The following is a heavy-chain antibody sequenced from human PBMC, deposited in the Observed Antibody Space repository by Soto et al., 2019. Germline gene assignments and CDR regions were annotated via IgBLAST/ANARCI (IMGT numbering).Heavy chain of an antibody. D-gene: IGHD6-6*01. CDR2: IYPGDSDT. V-gene: IGHV5-51*01. J-gene: IGHJ4*02. Sequence: PGESLKISCQGSGNSFTRHWIGWVRQMPGKGLEWMGIIYPGDSDTRYSPSFRGQVTISADKSTNTAHLQWSSLKASDTAIYYCGTTAARRSDPFDYWGQGTLVTVSS. CDR1: GNSFTRHW. CDR3: GTTAARRSDPFDY.